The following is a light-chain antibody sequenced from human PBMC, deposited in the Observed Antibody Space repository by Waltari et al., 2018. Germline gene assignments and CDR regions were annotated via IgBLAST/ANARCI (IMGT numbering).Light chain of an antibody. CDR2: KDS. J-gene: IGLJ3*02. CDR3: QSADSSGTWV. Sequence: SYELTQPPSVSVSPGQTARITCSGYALPNQTASWYQQKPGQAPVLVIYKDSERPSGIPERFSGSSSGTTVTLTISGVQAEDEADYYCQSADSSGTWVFGGGTKLTVL. CDR1: ALPNQT. V-gene: IGLV3-25*03.